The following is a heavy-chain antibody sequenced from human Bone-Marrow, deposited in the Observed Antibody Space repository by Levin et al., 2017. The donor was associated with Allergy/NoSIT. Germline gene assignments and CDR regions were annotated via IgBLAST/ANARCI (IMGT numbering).Heavy chain of an antibody. CDR3: ARVAVSRDGYKN. V-gene: IGHV3-72*01. J-gene: IGHJ4*02. CDR2: TRNKANSYTT. Sequence: GGSLRLSCAASGFTFSDHYMDWVRQAPGKGLEWVGRTRNKANSYTTEYAASVKGRFTISRDDSKNSLYLQMNSLKTEDTAVYYCARVAVSRDGYKNWGQGTLVTVSS. CDR1: GFTFSDHY. D-gene: IGHD5-24*01.